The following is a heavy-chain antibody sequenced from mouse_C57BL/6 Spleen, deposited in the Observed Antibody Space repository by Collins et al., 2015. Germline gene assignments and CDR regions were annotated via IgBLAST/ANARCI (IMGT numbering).Heavy chain of an antibody. Sequence: VQLQQSDAELVKPGASVKISCKVSGYTFTDHTIHWMKQRPEQGLEWIGYIYPRDGTTKYIEKFKGKATLTADTSSSTAYMQLNSLTSEDSAVYFCARRGGYLWYFDVWGTGTTVTVSS. CDR2: IYPRDGTT. CDR1: GYTFTDHT. D-gene: IGHD3-2*02. J-gene: IGHJ1*03. CDR3: ARRGGYLWYFDV. V-gene: IGHV1-78*01.